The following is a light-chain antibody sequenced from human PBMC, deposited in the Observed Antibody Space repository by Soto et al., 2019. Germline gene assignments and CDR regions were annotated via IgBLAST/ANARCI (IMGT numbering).Light chain of an antibody. J-gene: IGKJ5*01. V-gene: IGKV3-20*01. CDR3: QYHGSSPIT. Sequence: EIVLTQSPGTLSFSPGERATLSCRASQSVSSSYLAWYQQQPGQAPRLLIFAASSRASGIPDRFRGSGCGTDFTLTISRLEPEDFALFYCQYHGSSPITFGQGTRREIK. CDR1: QSVSSSY. CDR2: AAS.